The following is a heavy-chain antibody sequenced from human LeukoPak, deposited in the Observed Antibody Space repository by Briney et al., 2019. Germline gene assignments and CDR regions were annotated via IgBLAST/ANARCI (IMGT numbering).Heavy chain of an antibody. CDR3: ARYFRGLAWFDP. CDR2: INHSGST. D-gene: IGHD3-9*01. J-gene: IGHJ5*02. Sequence: SETLSLTCAVYGGSFSGYYWSWIRQPPGKGLEWIGEINHSGSTNYNPSLKSRVTISVDTSKNQFSLKLSSVTAADTAVYYCARYFRGLAWFDPWGQGTLVTVSS. CDR1: GGSFSGYY. V-gene: IGHV4-34*01.